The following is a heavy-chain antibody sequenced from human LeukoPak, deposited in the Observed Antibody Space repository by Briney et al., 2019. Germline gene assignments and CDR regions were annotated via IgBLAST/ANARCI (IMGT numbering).Heavy chain of an antibody. CDR3: ASSKSGWYGFSDY. Sequence: SETLSLTCTVSGGSISSGSYYWSWIRQPAGKGLEWIGRIYTSGSTNYNPSLKTRVTISADTSKNQFSLTLSSVTAADTAVYYCASSKSGWYGFSDYWGQGTLVTVSS. CDR2: IYTSGST. D-gene: IGHD6-19*01. V-gene: IGHV4-61*02. CDR1: GGSISSGSYY. J-gene: IGHJ4*02.